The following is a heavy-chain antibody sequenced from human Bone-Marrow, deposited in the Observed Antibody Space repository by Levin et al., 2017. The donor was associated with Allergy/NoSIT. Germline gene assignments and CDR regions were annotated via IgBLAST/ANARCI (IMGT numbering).Heavy chain of an antibody. J-gene: IGHJ6*02. CDR3: AKLGTPKTRVLMDV. CDR1: GFSFSSFA. CDR2: ISGSAVSI. V-gene: IGHV3-23*01. D-gene: IGHD1-1*01. Sequence: PSETLSLTCAASGFSFSSFAVSWVRQAPGKGLEWVSSISGSAVSIHYADSVKGRFTISRDNSKNTLYLQMNSLRADDTAVYYCAKLGTPKTRVLMDVWGQGTTVTVSS.